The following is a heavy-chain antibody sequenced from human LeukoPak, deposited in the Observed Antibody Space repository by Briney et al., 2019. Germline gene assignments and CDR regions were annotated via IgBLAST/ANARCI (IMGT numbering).Heavy chain of an antibody. CDR2: ISYDGSNK. Sequence: PGGSLRLSCAASGFTLSSYAMHWVRQAPGKGLEWVAVISYDGSNKYYADSVKGRFTISRDNSKNTLYLQMNSLRAEDTAVYYCARDYSSGWTDAFDIWGQGTMVTVSS. CDR1: GFTLSSYA. D-gene: IGHD6-19*01. J-gene: IGHJ3*02. V-gene: IGHV3-30*04. CDR3: ARDYSSGWTDAFDI.